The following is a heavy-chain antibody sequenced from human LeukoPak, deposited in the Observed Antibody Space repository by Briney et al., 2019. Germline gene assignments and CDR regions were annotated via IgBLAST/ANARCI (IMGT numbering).Heavy chain of an antibody. Sequence: GGSLRLSCAASGFTFSSYSMNWVRQAPGKGLEWASSISSSSSYIYYADSVKGRFTISRDNAKNSLYLQMNSLRAEDTAVYYCARYGVGSGWYPPWFDPWGQGTLVTVSS. CDR1: GFTFSSYS. J-gene: IGHJ5*02. CDR2: ISSSSSYI. V-gene: IGHV3-21*01. D-gene: IGHD6-19*01. CDR3: ARYGVGSGWYPPWFDP.